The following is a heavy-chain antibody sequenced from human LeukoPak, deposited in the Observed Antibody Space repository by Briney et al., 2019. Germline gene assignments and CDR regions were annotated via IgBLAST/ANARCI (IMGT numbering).Heavy chain of an antibody. V-gene: IGHV3-11*01. CDR3: AKDIFTMVRGVVDY. Sequence: GGSLRLSCAASGFTFSDYYMSWIRQAPGKGLEWVSYISSSGSTIYYADSVKGRFTISRDNAKNSLYLQMNSLRAEDTALYYCAKDIFTMVRGVVDYWGQGTLVTVSS. CDR2: ISSSGSTI. CDR1: GFTFSDYY. J-gene: IGHJ4*02. D-gene: IGHD3-10*01.